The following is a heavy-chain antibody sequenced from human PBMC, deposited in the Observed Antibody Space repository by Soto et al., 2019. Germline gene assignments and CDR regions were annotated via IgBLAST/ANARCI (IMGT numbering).Heavy chain of an antibody. D-gene: IGHD3-22*01. J-gene: IGHJ4*02. Sequence: QVQLVQSGAEVKKPGASVKVSCKASGYTFTTYYMHWVRQAPGQGLEWMGIINPSGGSTRYAQKFHGSVTMTRDTSTSTVYMELSSLKSEDTAVYYCARGLIYDSSGYYFDYWGQGTLVTVSS. V-gene: IGHV1-46*01. CDR1: GYTFTTYY. CDR2: INPSGGST. CDR3: ARGLIYDSSGYYFDY.